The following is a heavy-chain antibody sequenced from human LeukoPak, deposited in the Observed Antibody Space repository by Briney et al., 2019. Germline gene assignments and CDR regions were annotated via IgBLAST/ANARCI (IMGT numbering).Heavy chain of an antibody. V-gene: IGHV3-21*01. Sequence: GGSLRLSCGGSGFTFSSYTMNWVRQAPGKGLEWVASISSSATYIYYADSVRGRFTNSRDDAKKSVFLHMNSLRAEDTAVYFCATWDDYGDFVAFEYWGQGTLVTVSS. CDR2: ISSSATYI. CDR3: ATWDDYGDFVAFEY. CDR1: GFTFSSYT. J-gene: IGHJ4*02. D-gene: IGHD4-17*01.